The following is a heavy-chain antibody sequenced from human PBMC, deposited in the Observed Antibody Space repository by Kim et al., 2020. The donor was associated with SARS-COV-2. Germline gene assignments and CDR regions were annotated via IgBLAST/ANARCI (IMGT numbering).Heavy chain of an antibody. J-gene: IGHJ4*02. CDR2: INTNTGNP. D-gene: IGHD6-13*01. CDR3: ARVPDVDSSSWYGGGDDY. CDR1: GSPFTSYA. V-gene: IGHV7-4-1*02. Sequence: ASVKVSCKASGSPFTSYAMNWVRQAPGQGLEWMGWINTNTGNPTYAQGFTGRLVFSLDTSVSTAYLQISSLKAEDTAVYYCARVPDVDSSSWYGGGDDYWGQGTLVTVSS.